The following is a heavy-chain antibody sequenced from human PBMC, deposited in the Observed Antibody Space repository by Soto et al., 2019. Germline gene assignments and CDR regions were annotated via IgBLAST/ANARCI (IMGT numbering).Heavy chain of an antibody. CDR1: GYTFTGCY. Sequence: GASVKVSCKASGYTFTGCYMHWVRQAPGQGHEWMGWINPNSGGTNYAQKFQGWVTMTRDTSISTAYMELSRLRSDDTAVYYCARATGKGSSGWYNWANYNWFDPWGQGTLVTVSS. D-gene: IGHD6-19*01. J-gene: IGHJ5*02. CDR2: INPNSGGT. V-gene: IGHV1-2*04. CDR3: ARATGKGSSGWYNWANYNWFDP.